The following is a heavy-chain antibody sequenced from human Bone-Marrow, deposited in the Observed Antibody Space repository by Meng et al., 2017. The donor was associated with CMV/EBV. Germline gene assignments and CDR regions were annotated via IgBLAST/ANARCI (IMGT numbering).Heavy chain of an antibody. CDR1: GYTFSNYY. V-gene: IGHV1-2*02. Sequence: ASVKVSCKASGYTFSNYYIHWVRQAPGQGLEWMGWVIPSSGGTNSAQKFQGRVTMTRDTSISTAYMELSRLRSDDTAVYYCARAPPRYDFWSGYPYYYYYGMDVWGQGTTVTVSS. CDR2: VIPSSGGT. D-gene: IGHD3-3*01. J-gene: IGHJ6*02. CDR3: ARAPPRYDFWSGYPYYYYYGMDV.